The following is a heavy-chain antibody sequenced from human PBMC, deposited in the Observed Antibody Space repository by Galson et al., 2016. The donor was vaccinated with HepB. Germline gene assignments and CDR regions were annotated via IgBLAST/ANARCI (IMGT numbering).Heavy chain of an antibody. V-gene: IGHV1-69*13. J-gene: IGHJ3*02. CDR3: AGEPRAGPVVADAFDI. D-gene: IGHD2-15*01. CDR1: GDTFSNYA. Sequence: SVKVSCKASGDTFSNYAISWGRQAPGQGLEWMGGIIPIIGTARYEQKFQGRVTIIADESTSTAYMELSSLTSEDTAVYYCAGEPRAGPVVADAFDIWGQGTMVTVSS. CDR2: IIPIIGTA.